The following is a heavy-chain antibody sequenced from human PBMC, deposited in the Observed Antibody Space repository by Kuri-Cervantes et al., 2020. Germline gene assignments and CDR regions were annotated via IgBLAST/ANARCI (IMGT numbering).Heavy chain of an antibody. Sequence: GGSLRLSCAASGFTFSSYGMHWVRQAPGKGLEWVAVISYDGSNKYYADSVKGRFTISRDNSKNSLYLQMNSLRAEDTALYYCAKDIGPGAAAQEDYYYYGMDVWGQGTTVTVSS. CDR2: ISYDGSNK. J-gene: IGHJ6*02. CDR1: GFTFSSYG. D-gene: IGHD6-13*01. CDR3: AKDIGPGAAAQEDYYYYGMDV. V-gene: IGHV3-30*18.